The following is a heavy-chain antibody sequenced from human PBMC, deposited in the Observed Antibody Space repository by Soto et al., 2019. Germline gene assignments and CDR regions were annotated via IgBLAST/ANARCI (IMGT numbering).Heavy chain of an antibody. Sequence: ASVKVSCKASGYTFTSYGISWVRQAPGQGLEWMGWISAYNGNTNYAQKLQGRVTMTTDTSTSTAYMELRSLRSDDTAVYYCARSSPGDYYDILTGYYFNNFDYWGQGTLVTVSS. CDR1: GYTFTSYG. CDR3: ARSSPGDYYDILTGYYFNNFDY. V-gene: IGHV1-18*01. D-gene: IGHD3-9*01. J-gene: IGHJ4*02. CDR2: ISAYNGNT.